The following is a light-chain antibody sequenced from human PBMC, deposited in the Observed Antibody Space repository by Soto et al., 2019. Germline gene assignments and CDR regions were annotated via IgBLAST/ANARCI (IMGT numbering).Light chain of an antibody. Sequence: QSVLTQPASVSGSPGQSITISCTGTSSDVGGYNYVSWFQQHPGKAPKLLIYEVSNRPSGVSNRFSGSKSGNTASLTISGLQAEDEADYYCTSYRSGNTLVFGGGTKLTFL. CDR1: SSDVGGYNY. CDR3: TSYRSGNTLV. V-gene: IGLV2-14*01. CDR2: EVS. J-gene: IGLJ2*01.